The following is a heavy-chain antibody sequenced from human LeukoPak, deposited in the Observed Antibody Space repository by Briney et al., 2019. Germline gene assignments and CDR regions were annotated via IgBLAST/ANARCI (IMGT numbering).Heavy chain of an antibody. J-gene: IGHJ6*02. CDR2: IYSGGSA. Sequence: GGSLRLSCAASGFTVSSNYMSWVRQAPGKGLEWVSVIYSGGSAYFADSVKGRFTISRDNSNNTLYLQMNNLRTEDTAVYYCARGLQQQQILGDYYYGMDVWGQGTTVTVSS. CDR3: ARGLQQQQILGDYYYGMDV. CDR1: GFTVSSNY. V-gene: IGHV3-53*01. D-gene: IGHD6-13*01.